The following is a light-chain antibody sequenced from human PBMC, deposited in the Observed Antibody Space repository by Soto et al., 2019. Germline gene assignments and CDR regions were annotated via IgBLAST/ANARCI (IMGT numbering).Light chain of an antibody. CDR3: QQDGSSPRVT. V-gene: IGKV3-20*01. CDR2: GAS. J-gene: IGKJ4*01. CDR1: QSVSSSY. Sequence: EIVLTQSPGTLSLSPGERATLSCRASQSVSSSYLAWYQQKPGQAPRLLIYGASSRATGIPDRFSGRESGKGIPITSSRLEAEGVAVYYFQQDGSSPRVTFGGGTKVEIK.